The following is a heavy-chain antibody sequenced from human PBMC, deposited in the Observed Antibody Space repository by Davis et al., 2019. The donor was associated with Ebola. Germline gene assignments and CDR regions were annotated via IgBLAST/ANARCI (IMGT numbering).Heavy chain of an antibody. V-gene: IGHV1-18*04. CDR2: ISAYNGNT. J-gene: IGHJ4*02. CDR1: GYTFTSYG. Sequence: AASVKVSCKASGYTFTSYGISWVRQAPGQGLEWMGWISAYNGNTNYAQKFQGRVTITRDTSASTAYMELSSLRSEDTAVYYCARGPWELLPLDYWGQGTLVTVSS. D-gene: IGHD1-26*01. CDR3: ARGPWELLPLDY.